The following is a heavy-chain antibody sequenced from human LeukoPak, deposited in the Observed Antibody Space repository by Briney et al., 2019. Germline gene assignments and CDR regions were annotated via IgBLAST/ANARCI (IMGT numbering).Heavy chain of an antibody. CDR3: ARDRTAGYCSGGNCYTDY. Sequence: GGSLRLSCAASGFTFNSYGMHWVRQAPGQGLEWVAVLWYDGSEEYYADPVKGRFTVSRDNSGNTLYLQMNSLRAEDTAVYYCARDRTAGYCSGGNCYTDYWGQGTLVTVSS. CDR1: GFTFNSYG. V-gene: IGHV3-33*01. D-gene: IGHD2-15*01. CDR2: LWYDGSEE. J-gene: IGHJ4*02.